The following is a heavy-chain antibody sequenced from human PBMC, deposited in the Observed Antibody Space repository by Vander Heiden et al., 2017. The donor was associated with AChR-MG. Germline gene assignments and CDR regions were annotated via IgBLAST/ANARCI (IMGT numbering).Heavy chain of an antibody. CDR3: ARGGTGPYSSSPYYYMDV. D-gene: IGHD6-6*01. CDR1: GYTFTSYG. Sequence: QVQLVQSGAEVKKPGASVKVSCKASGYTFTSYGISWVRQAPGQGLEWMGWISAYNGNTNDAQKLQGRVTMTTDTSTSTAYMELRSLRSDDTAVYYRARGGTGPYSSSPYYYMDVWGKGTTVTVSS. CDR2: ISAYNGNT. V-gene: IGHV1-18*01. J-gene: IGHJ6*03.